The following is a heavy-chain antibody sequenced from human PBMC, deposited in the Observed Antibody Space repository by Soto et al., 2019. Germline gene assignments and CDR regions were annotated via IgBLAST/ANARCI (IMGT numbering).Heavy chain of an antibody. D-gene: IGHD2-15*01. J-gene: IGHJ4*02. CDR2: ISGSGGST. V-gene: IGHV3-23*04. Sequence: EVQLVESGGGLVQPGGSLRLSCAASGFTFSSYAMSWVRQAPGKGLEWVSAISGSGGSTYYADAERGRFTISRDNSKNTVYVQMTSLRAEDTGVYYCAKGIRVVAVRTTFDYWGQGTLVTVSS. CDR1: GFTFSSYA. CDR3: AKGIRVVAVRTTFDY.